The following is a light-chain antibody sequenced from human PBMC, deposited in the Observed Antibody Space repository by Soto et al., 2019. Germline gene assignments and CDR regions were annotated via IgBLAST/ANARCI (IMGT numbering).Light chain of an antibody. CDR3: QQYGNSST. CDR2: DAS. V-gene: IGKV3D-11*01. Sequence: EIVLTRSPATLSLSPGERATLSCRATQGVSGDLAWYQQKPGQPPRLLMYDASKRATGIPARFSGSGSGTDFTLTISSLEPEDIAVYYCQQYGNSSTFGGGTKVHIK. CDR1: QGVSGD. J-gene: IGKJ4*01.